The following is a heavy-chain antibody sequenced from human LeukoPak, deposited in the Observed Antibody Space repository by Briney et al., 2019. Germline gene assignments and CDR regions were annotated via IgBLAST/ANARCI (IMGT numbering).Heavy chain of an antibody. CDR1: GVSNSSYQ. Sequence: PSETLSLTCTVSGVSNSSYQWSLIRQPPGKGLEWIGYIFHSGSTNYNPSLKSRVTISTDTSKKKFYLKLTSVTAADTAVYYCAKEGGGRFVERYKISWGRGTLVTVSS. V-gene: IGHV4-59*01. CDR2: IFHSGST. CDR3: AKEGGGRFVERYKIS. D-gene: IGHD3-3*01. J-gene: IGHJ5*02.